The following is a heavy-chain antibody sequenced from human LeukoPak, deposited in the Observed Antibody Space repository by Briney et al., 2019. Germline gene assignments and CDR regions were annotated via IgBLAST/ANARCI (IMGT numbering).Heavy chain of an antibody. J-gene: IGHJ4*02. CDR2: INIGNGNT. Sequence: ASVTVSCTASGYTFINHAIHWVRQAPGQRLEWMGWINIGNGNTKYSQNFQGRITITRNTSATTAYMDLSSLRSEDTAMYYCARRLGRSFDYWGQGTLVTVSS. V-gene: IGHV1-3*04. CDR3: ARRLGRSFDY. CDR1: GYTFINHA. D-gene: IGHD2-21*01.